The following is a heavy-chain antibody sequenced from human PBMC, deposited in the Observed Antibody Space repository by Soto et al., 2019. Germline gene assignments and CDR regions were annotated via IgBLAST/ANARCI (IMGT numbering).Heavy chain of an antibody. CDR1: GGTFSSYA. Sequence: VKVSCKASGGTFSSYAISWVRQAPGQGLEWMGGIIPIFGTANYAQKFQGRVTITADKSTSTAYMELSSLRSEDTAVYYCASRSYVSNLYYYYGMDVWGQGTTVTVSS. D-gene: IGHD3-16*01. J-gene: IGHJ6*02. CDR3: ASRSYVSNLYYYYGMDV. V-gene: IGHV1-69*06. CDR2: IIPIFGTA.